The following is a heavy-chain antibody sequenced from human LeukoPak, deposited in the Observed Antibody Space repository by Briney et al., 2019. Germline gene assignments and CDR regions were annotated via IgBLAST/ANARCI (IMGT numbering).Heavy chain of an antibody. J-gene: IGHJ6*02. V-gene: IGHV1-46*01. Sequence: GASVKVSCKASGYTFTSYYMHWVRQAPGQGLEWMGIINPSGSSTSYAQKFQGTVTMTRDTSTSTVYMELNSLRAEDTAVYYCANSGWYPLSYGMDVWGQGTTVTVSS. D-gene: IGHD6-19*01. CDR2: INPSGSST. CDR3: ANSGWYPLSYGMDV. CDR1: GYTFTSYY.